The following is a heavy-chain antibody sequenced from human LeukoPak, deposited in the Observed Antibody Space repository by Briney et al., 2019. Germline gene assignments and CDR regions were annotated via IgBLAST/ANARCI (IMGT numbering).Heavy chain of an antibody. CDR3: ARLGAYCSSTSCYRFDY. Sequence: SETLSLTCTVSGGSISSYYWSWIRQPPGQGLEWIGYIYYSGSTYYNPSLKSRVIISVDTSKNQFSLKLGSVTAADTAVYYCARLGAYCSSTSCYRFDYWGQGTLVTVSS. D-gene: IGHD2-2*01. CDR2: IYYSGST. V-gene: IGHV4-59*06. J-gene: IGHJ4*02. CDR1: GGSISSYY.